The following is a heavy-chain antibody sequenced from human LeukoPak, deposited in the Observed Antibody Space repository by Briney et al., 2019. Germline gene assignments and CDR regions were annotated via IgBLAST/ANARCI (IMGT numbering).Heavy chain of an antibody. J-gene: IGHJ6*03. Sequence: GGSLRLSCAASGFTVSSNYMSWVRQAPGKGLEWVSSISSSSSYIYYADSVKGRFTISRDNAKNSLYLQMNSLRAEDTAVYYCARVGGSGWYLDYYYYMDVWGKGTTVTVSS. D-gene: IGHD6-19*01. CDR2: ISSSSSYI. V-gene: IGHV3-21*01. CDR3: ARVGGSGWYLDYYYYMDV. CDR1: GFTVSSNY.